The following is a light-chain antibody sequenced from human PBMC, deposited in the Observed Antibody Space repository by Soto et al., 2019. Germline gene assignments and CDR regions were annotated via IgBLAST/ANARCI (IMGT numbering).Light chain of an antibody. J-gene: IGKJ2*02. V-gene: IGKV1-39*01. Sequence: DIQMTQSPSSLSASVGDRVIITCRASQSISTYLNWYQQKVGKAPKLLIYAASSLQRGVPSRFSGSGSGTDFTLTISSLQPEDFATYYCQQSYSTPRTFGQGTKLEIK. CDR3: QQSYSTPRT. CDR2: AAS. CDR1: QSISTY.